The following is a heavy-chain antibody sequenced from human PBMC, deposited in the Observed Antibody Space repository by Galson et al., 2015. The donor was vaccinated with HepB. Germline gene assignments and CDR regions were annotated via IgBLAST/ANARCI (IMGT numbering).Heavy chain of an antibody. Sequence: CLRLSCAASGFTFSSYAMSWVRQAPVNGLEWVSAISGRGGSRYYADSVKGRFTISRGNSENTLYLQMNSLRAKDTAVYYCAKVGGYSSGPMDVWGKGTTVTVSS. D-gene: IGHD6-19*01. V-gene: IGHV3-23*01. J-gene: IGHJ6*04. CDR2: ISGRGGSR. CDR3: AKVGGYSSGPMDV. CDR1: GFTFSSYA.